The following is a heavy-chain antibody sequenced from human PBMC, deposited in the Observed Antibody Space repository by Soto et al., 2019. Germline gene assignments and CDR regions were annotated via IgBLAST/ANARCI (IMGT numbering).Heavy chain of an antibody. J-gene: IGHJ4*02. CDR1: GYSFTSYW. Sequence: GESLKISCKGSGYSFTSYWIGWVRQMPGKGLEWMGIIYPGDSDTRYNPSFQGRVTISADKSISTAYLQWSSLEASDTAIYYCARRLYNWKPFDYWGQGTLVTVSS. D-gene: IGHD1-1*01. CDR2: IYPGDSDT. CDR3: ARRLYNWKPFDY. V-gene: IGHV5-51*01.